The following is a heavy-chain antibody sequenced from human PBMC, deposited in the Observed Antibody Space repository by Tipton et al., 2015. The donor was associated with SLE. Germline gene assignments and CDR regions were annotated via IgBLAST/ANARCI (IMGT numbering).Heavy chain of an antibody. Sequence: TLSLTCTVSGGSIRTSNWWTWVRQSPGKGLEWLGEIFHNGHTNYNPSLRSRVTISVDTSKKQFSLNLSSVTAADTAMYYCARVGGYSGYGIDYWGQGTLVIVSS. V-gene: IGHV4-4*02. D-gene: IGHD5-12*01. CDR2: IFHNGHT. CDR3: ARVGGYSGYGIDY. CDR1: GGSIRTSNW. J-gene: IGHJ4*02.